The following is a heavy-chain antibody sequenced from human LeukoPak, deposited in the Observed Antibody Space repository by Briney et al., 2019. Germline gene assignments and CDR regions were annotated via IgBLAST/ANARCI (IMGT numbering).Heavy chain of an antibody. CDR2: MNPNSGNT. J-gene: IGHJ6*03. Sequence: ASVKVFCKASGYTFTSYDINWVRQATGQGLEWMGWMNPNSGNTGYAQKFQGRVTMTRNTSISTAYMELSSLRSEDTAVYYCARGRRPRENYYYYYMDVWGKGTTVTVSS. V-gene: IGHV1-8*01. CDR1: GYTFTSYD. D-gene: IGHD1-26*01. CDR3: ARGRRPRENYYYYYMDV.